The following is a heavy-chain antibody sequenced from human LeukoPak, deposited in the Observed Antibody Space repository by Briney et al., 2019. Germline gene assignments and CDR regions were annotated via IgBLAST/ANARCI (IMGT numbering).Heavy chain of an antibody. V-gene: IGHV1-69*04. CDR2: IIPILGIA. Sequence: SVKVSCKASGGTFSSYAISWVRQAPGQGLEWMGRIIPILGIANYAQKFQGRVTITADKSTSTAYMELSSLRSEDTAVYYCARGGIQLWKSDYWGQGTLVTVFS. CDR3: ARGGIQLWKSDY. J-gene: IGHJ4*02. D-gene: IGHD5-18*01. CDR1: GGTFSSYA.